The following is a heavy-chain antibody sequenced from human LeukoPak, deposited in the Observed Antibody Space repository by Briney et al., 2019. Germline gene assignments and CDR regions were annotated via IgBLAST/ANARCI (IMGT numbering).Heavy chain of an antibody. CDR2: IKSDDSST. J-gene: IGHJ4*02. V-gene: IGHV3-74*01. Sequence: GGSLRLSCAASGFTFSSYWMHWVRQAPGKGLVWVSRIKSDDSSTSYADSVKGRFTISRDNAKNTLYLQMNGLRAEDTAVYYCARGDGGSYQGRFDYWGQGTLVTVSS. CDR1: GFTFSSYW. D-gene: IGHD1-26*01. CDR3: ARGDGGSYQGRFDY.